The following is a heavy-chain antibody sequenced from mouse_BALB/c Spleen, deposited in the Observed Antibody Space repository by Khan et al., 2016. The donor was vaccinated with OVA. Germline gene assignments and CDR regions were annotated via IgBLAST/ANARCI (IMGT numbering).Heavy chain of an antibody. D-gene: IGHD1-1*01. Sequence: QVQLKESGAELVRPGSSVKISCKASGYTFSIYLMNWVRQRPGQGLEWIGQIYPGDGSTNYNRKFRVKATLTADKSSSIAYRQLSGLTSADSAVYFCARAYGYWYFDVWRAGTTVTVSS. V-gene: IGHV1-80*01. CDR3: ARAYGYWYFDV. CDR2: IYPGDGST. J-gene: IGHJ1*01. CDR1: GYTFSIYL.